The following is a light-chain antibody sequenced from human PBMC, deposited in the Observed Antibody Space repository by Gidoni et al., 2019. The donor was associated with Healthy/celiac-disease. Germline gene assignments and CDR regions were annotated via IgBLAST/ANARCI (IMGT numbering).Light chain of an antibody. CDR1: QDISNY. CDR3: QQYDNLPMYT. CDR2: DAS. J-gene: IGKJ2*01. V-gene: IGKV1-33*01. Sequence: DIQMTQSPSSLSASVGDRVTITCQASQDISNYINWYQQKPGKAHKLLIYDASNLETGVPSRFSGSGSGTDFTFTISSLQPEDIATYYCQQYDNLPMYTFGQGTKLEIK.